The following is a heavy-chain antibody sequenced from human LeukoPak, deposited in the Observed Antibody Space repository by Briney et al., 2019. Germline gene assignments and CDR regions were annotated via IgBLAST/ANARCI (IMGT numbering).Heavy chain of an antibody. CDR3: ARAYYYDSRGAFDI. Sequence: GGSLRLTCAASGFTVSSSYMSWVRQAPGKGLEWVSSIYSGGSIYYADSVKGRFTISRDISKNMLYLQMNSLRAEDTAVYYCARAYYYDSRGAFDIWGQGTMVTVSS. CDR2: IYSGGSI. V-gene: IGHV3-66*02. CDR1: GFTVSSSY. D-gene: IGHD3-22*01. J-gene: IGHJ3*02.